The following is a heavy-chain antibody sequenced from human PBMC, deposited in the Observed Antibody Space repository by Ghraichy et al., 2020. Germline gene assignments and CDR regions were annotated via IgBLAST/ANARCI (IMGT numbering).Heavy chain of an antibody. J-gene: IGHJ4*02. CDR2: INSDRTII. Sequence: GGSLRLSCEASGFTFSGYWMHWVRQAPGKGLVWVSRINSDRTIINYADSVKGRFTISRDNAKNALYLQMNSLRVEDTAVYYCVRGLGISGGQGTLVTVSS. D-gene: IGHD1-26*01. CDR3: VRGLGIS. V-gene: IGHV3-74*01. CDR1: GFTFSGYW.